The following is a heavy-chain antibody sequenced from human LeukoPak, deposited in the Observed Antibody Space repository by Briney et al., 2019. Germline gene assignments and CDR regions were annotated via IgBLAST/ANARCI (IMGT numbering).Heavy chain of an antibody. J-gene: IGHJ3*01. CDR1: GFTFSSYG. CDR3: VRDSVYAFDV. Sequence: GGSLRLSCAASGFTFSSYGMEWVRQAPGKGLEWLTVIWYDGSKKYYADSVKGRFTISRDNSNNMVDLQMNSLRVEDTAVYYCVRDSVYAFDVWGQGTMVTVSS. V-gene: IGHV3-33*01. CDR2: IWYDGSKK.